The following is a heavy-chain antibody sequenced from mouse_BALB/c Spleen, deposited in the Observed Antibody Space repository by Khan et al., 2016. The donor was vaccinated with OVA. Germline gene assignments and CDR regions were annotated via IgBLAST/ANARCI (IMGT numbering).Heavy chain of an antibody. D-gene: IGHD1-2*01. Sequence: EVQLQQSGPGLVKPSQSLSLTCTVTGYSITSGYGWNWIRQFPGNKLEWMGYISYSGSTNYNPSLKSRISITRDTSKNQFFLQLNSVNTEDTATYYCARTARIKYWGQGTTLTVSS. CDR1: GYSITSGYG. CDR3: ARTARIKY. J-gene: IGHJ2*01. V-gene: IGHV3-2*02. CDR2: ISYSGST.